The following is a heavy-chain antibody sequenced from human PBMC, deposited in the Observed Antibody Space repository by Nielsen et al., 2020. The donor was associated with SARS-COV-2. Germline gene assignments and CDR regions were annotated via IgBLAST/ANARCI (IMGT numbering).Heavy chain of an antibody. D-gene: IGHD2-2*01. J-gene: IGHJ5*02. V-gene: IGHV3-7*05. Sequence: GESLKISCAASGLTFSAHYMSWVRQSPGKGLEWVANINQDGSEKYYVDSVKGRFTISRDNAKNSLYLQMDNLRVDDTAVYYCAGPASWGQGTVVTVSA. CDR1: GLTFSAHY. CDR3: AGPAS. CDR2: INQDGSEK.